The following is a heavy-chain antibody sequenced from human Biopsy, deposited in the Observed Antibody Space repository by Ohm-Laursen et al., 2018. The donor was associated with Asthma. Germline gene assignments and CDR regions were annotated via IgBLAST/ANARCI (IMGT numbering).Heavy chain of an antibody. Sequence: SSVKVSCKASGDSFSNYAISWVRQAPGQGLEWMGGLIPVLGTPDHAQMFEGRVTITADESTSTAYMELSSLSSEDTAVYYCASRYSGSYRIVYYYSGLEVWGQGTTVTVSS. CDR3: ASRYSGSYRIVYYYSGLEV. CDR1: GDSFSNYA. V-gene: IGHV1-69*01. D-gene: IGHD5-12*01. J-gene: IGHJ6*02. CDR2: LIPVLGTP.